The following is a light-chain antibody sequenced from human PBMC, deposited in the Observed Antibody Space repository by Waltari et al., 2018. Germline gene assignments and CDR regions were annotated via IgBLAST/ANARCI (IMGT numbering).Light chain of an antibody. CDR1: QTILSY. Sequence: DIQMTQSPSSLSASVGDRVTITCRASQTILSYLNWFQQQPGKAPELLIFSASALQSGVPSRFSGSGSGTNFTLTISSLRPEDFATYYCQQSYSAPRTFGQGTKVDFK. J-gene: IGKJ1*01. CDR3: QQSYSAPRT. V-gene: IGKV1-39*01. CDR2: SAS.